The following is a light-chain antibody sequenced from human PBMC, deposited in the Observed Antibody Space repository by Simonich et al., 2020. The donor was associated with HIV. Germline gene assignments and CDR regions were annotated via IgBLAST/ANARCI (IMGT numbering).Light chain of an antibody. J-gene: IGKJ1*01. CDR1: QIISSW. Sequence: DIQMTQSPSTLSASVGDRANITCRANQIISSWLAWYQQKPGKAPNLLIYKASTLESGVPSRFSGSGFGTEFTLTISRLQPDDFATYYCQQYNSYRTFGQGTTVEIK. CDR3: QQYNSYRT. CDR2: KAS. V-gene: IGKV1-5*03.